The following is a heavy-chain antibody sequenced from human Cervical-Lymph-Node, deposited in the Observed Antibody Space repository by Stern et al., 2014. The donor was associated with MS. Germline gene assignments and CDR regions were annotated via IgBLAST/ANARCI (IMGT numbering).Heavy chain of an antibody. J-gene: IGHJ5*02. CDR3: ARDMSDFWSDYGHNWFDP. V-gene: IGHV7-4-1*02. D-gene: IGHD3-3*01. CDR1: GYTFNKYL. Sequence: QVQLVQSGSELKKPGASVNVSCTASGYTFNKYLINWVRQAPGQGLEWMGWINANAGTPTYARGFAGRVCFSMATSVNTAYLPISRLKTEDTAVYYCARDMSDFWSDYGHNWFDPWGQGTLVVVSS. CDR2: INANAGTP.